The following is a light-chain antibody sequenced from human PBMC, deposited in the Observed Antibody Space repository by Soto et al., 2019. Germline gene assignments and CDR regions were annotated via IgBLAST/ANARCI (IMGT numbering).Light chain of an antibody. CDR1: SGHSSYA. J-gene: IGLJ2*01. CDR3: QTWGTGVV. CDR2: LNSDGSH. Sequence: QPVLTQSPSASASLGASVKLTSTLSSGHSSYAIAWHQQQPEKGPRYLMKLNSDGSHSKGDGIPDRLSGSSSGAERYLTISSLQSEDEADYYCQTWGTGVVFGGGTKLTVL. V-gene: IGLV4-69*01.